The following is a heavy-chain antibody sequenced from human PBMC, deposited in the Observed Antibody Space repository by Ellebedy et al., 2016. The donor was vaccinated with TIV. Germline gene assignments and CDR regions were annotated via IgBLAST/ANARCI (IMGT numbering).Heavy chain of an antibody. Sequence: PGGSLRLSCAASGFTFTNSWVTWVRQAPGKGLEWVGNINQDGSDKYYGDSVRGRFTISRDNAKNSVYLHMTSLRAEDTAVYYCAKDMRYFDYWGQGTLVTVSS. CDR3: AKDMRYFDY. CDR1: GFTFTNSW. V-gene: IGHV3-7*03. CDR2: INQDGSDK. J-gene: IGHJ4*02.